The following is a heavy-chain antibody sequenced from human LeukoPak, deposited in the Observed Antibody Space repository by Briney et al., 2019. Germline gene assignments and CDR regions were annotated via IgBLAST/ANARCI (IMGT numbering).Heavy chain of an antibody. CDR3: AKGRYCSSTSCLGSWFDP. D-gene: IGHD2-2*01. J-gene: IGHJ5*02. CDR1: GFTFSRSA. CDR2: ISHDGSNT. Sequence: PGRSLRLSCAASGFTFSRSAVHWVRQAPGKGLEWVAVISHDGSNTDYTDSVKGRFTISRDNSKNTLYLQMNSLRAEDTAVYYCAKGRYCSSTSCLGSWFDPWGQGTLVTVSS. V-gene: IGHV3-30*18.